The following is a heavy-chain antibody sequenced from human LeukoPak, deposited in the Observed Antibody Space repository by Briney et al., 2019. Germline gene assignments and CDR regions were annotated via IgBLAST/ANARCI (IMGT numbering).Heavy chain of an antibody. Sequence: GGSLTLSCAASGCTFNRHPIHWVHQTPGKGLEWVGGVSQDERNNYYIDSLKDRFTIYSDNPNNALSLQMNTLRDEDTPVYFCSRQGSSLNYYHTFMDVWGNGTTVILPS. CDR2: VSQDERNN. V-gene: IGHV3-30*10. J-gene: IGHJ6*03. CDR3: SRQGSSLNYYHTFMDV. CDR1: GCTFNRHP. D-gene: IGHD3-22*01.